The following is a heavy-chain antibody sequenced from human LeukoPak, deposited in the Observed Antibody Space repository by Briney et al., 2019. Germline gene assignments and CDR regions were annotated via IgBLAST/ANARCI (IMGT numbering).Heavy chain of an antibody. CDR2: INHSGST. D-gene: IGHD5-18*01. Sequence: SETLSLTCAVYGGSFSGYYWSWIRQPPGKGLEWIGEINHSGSTNYNPSLKSRVTISVDTSKKQFSLKLSSVTAADTAVYYCARGWRIQLWLAYWGQGTLVTVSS. V-gene: IGHV4-34*01. J-gene: IGHJ4*02. CDR3: ARGWRIQLWLAY. CDR1: GGSFSGYY.